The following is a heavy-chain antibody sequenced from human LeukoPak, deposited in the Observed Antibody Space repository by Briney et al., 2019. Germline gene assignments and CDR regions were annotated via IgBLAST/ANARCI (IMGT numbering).Heavy chain of an antibody. Sequence: AAVKVSCKASGYTFTGYYMHWVRQAPGQGLEWMGWINPNSGGTNYAQKFQGRVTMTRDTSISTAYMELSRLRSDDPAVYYCARGKAAAGAAYYNYYGMDVWGQGTTVTVSS. D-gene: IGHD6-13*01. CDR2: INPNSGGT. V-gene: IGHV1-2*02. CDR1: GYTFTGYY. J-gene: IGHJ6*02. CDR3: ARGKAAAGAAYYNYYGMDV.